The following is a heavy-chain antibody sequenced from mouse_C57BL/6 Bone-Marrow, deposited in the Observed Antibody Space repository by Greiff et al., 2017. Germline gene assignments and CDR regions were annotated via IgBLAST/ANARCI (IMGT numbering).Heavy chain of an antibody. D-gene: IGHD2-1*01. CDR1: GFSLTSYG. Sequence: VHLVESGPGLVAPSQSLSITCTVSGFSLTSYGVSWVRQPPGKGLEWLGVIWGDGSTNYHSALISRLSISKDNSKSQVFLKLNSLQTDDTATYYCAKPINFYYGKRFAYWGQGTLVTVSA. CDR2: IWGDGST. CDR3: AKPINFYYGKRFAY. J-gene: IGHJ3*01. V-gene: IGHV2-3*01.